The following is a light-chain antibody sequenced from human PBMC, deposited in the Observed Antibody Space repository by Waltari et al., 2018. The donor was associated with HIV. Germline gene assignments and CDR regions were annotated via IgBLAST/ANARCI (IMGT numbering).Light chain of an antibody. CDR3: MIWYGNTWV. CDR1: SDINVANFR. V-gene: IGLV5-45*03. J-gene: IGLJ3*02. Sequence: QNVLTQPSSLSAPPGASASLTCTLRSDINVANFRVYWYHQRAGSPPRYLLRYKSDSDKQKASGVPSRFSGSSDASANAGILVMSGLQSDDEADYYCMIWYGNTWVFGGGTKLTVL. CDR2: YKSDSDK.